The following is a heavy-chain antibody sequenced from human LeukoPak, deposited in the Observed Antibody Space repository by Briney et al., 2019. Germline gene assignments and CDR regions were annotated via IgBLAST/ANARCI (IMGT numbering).Heavy chain of an antibody. CDR1: GFTFSSYG. V-gene: IGHV3-30*02. Sequence: PGGSLRLSCAASGFTFSSYGMHWVRQAPGKGLEWVAFIRYGGSNKYYADSVKGRFTISRDNSKNTLYLQMNSLRAGDTAVYYCAKIIVVVPAATDFFDYWGQGTLVTVSS. CDR2: IRYGGSNK. CDR3: AKIIVVVPAATDFFDY. J-gene: IGHJ4*02. D-gene: IGHD2-2*01.